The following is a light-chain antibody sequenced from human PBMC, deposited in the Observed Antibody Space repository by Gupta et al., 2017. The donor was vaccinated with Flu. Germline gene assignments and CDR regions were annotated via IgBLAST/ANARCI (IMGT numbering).Light chain of an antibody. V-gene: IGLV1-40*01. CDR2: ADS. CDR3: QSYDSSLSGVWV. CDR1: STRVCETYD. Sequence: TIACTGRSTRVCETYDINWYHQRPGTAPNLLIYADSNRRSGVAARFSGSKSGTSAAVAITGLQAEEEADYYCQSYDSSLSGVWVFGGGTKLTVL. J-gene: IGLJ3*02.